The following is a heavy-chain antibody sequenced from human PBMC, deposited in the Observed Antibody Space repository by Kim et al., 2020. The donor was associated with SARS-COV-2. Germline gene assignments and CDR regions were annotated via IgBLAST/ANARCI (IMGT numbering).Heavy chain of an antibody. V-gene: IGHV3-53*01. CDR2: IYSGGST. CDR3: ARFGRYEEAY. D-gene: IGHD1-20*01. Sequence: VGSLRLSCVASGFTVSSNYMSWVRQAPGKGLEWVSVIYSGGSTYYADSVKGRFTISRDSSKNTVYLQMNSLRAEDTAVYYCARFGRYEEAYWGQGTLVTVSS. J-gene: IGHJ4*02. CDR1: GFTVSSNY.